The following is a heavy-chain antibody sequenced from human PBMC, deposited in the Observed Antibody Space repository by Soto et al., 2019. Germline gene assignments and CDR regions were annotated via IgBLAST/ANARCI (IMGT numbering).Heavy chain of an antibody. D-gene: IGHD4-17*01. J-gene: IGHJ4*02. CDR2: ISNSGST. V-gene: IGHV4-59*01. CDR3: ARDPRIYADPYYFDY. CDR1: GGSISSDY. Sequence: SETLSLTCTVSGGSISSDYWSWIRQPPGKGLEWIGYISNSGSTNHNPSLKSRVSISGPTSRNQFSLKLTSVTAEDTAVYYCARDPRIYADPYYFDYWGQGTLVTVSS.